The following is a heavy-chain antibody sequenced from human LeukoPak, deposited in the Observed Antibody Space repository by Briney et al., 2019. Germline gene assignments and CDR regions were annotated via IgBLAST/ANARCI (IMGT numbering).Heavy chain of an antibody. CDR1: GFTFSSYC. Sequence: PGGSLRLSCAASGFTFSSYCMNWVRQAPGKGLEWVSCISSSSSYIYYADSVKGRFTISRDNAKNSLYLQMNSLRADDTAVYYCWDYYGSGGDYWGQGTLVTVSS. CDR2: ISSSSSYI. V-gene: IGHV3-21*01. J-gene: IGHJ4*02. CDR3: WDYYGSGGDY. D-gene: IGHD3-10*01.